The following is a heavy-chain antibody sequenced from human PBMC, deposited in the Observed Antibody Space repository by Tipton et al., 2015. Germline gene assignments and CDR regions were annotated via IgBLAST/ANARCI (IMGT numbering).Heavy chain of an antibody. J-gene: IGHJ4*02. Sequence: GSLRLSCTASGFDFRSYAMSWVRQTPEKGLEWVAGISGSGSSAHYADSVKGRFTISRDNSRNTVYLQMNSLRVEDTAVYYCAKDWGWWELGVAHWGQETLVAVSS. CDR1: GFDFRSYA. CDR3: AKDWGWWELGVAH. CDR2: ISGSGSSA. D-gene: IGHD3-10*01. V-gene: IGHV3-23*01.